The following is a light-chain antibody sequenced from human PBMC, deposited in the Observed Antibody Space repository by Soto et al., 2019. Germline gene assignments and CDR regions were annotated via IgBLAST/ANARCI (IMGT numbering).Light chain of an antibody. Sequence: DIQMTQSPSSLSASVGDRVTITCRASQSISNYLNWYQHKPGKAPNLLIYAASTLQSGVPSRFSGSRYGTHFTLTITHLQPEDFASYYCQQTYSSPPTFGQGTKLEIK. CDR3: QQTYSSPPT. J-gene: IGKJ2*01. CDR1: QSISNY. V-gene: IGKV1-39*01. CDR2: AAS.